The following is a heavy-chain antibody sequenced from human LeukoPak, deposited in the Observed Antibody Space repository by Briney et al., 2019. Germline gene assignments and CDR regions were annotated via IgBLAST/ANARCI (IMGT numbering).Heavy chain of an antibody. CDR1: GFTFSDFG. CDR3: ARRYCSGGSCYSFRGDWFDP. D-gene: IGHD2-15*01. Sequence: GSLRLSCAASGFTFSDFGMHWVRQAPGKGLEWEAVIWYDGSNKYYANSVKGRFTISRDNSKNTLYLQMNSLRAEDTAVYYCARRYCSGGSCYSFRGDWFDPWGQGTLVTVSS. J-gene: IGHJ5*02. CDR2: IWYDGSNK. V-gene: IGHV3-33*01.